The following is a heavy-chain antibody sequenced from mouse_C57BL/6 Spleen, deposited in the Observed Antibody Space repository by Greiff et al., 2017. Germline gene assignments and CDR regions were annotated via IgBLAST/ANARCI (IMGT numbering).Heavy chain of an antibody. V-gene: IGHV1-61*01. CDR3: ARYRGLLRYFDY. Sequence: VQLQQPGAELVRPGSSVKLSCKASGYTFTSYWMDWVKQRPGQGLEWIGNIYPSDSETHYNQKFKDKATLTVDKSSSTAYMQLSSLTSEDSAVYYCARYRGLLRYFDYWGQGTTLTVSS. CDR1: GYTFTSYW. CDR2: IYPSDSET. J-gene: IGHJ2*01. D-gene: IGHD1-1*01.